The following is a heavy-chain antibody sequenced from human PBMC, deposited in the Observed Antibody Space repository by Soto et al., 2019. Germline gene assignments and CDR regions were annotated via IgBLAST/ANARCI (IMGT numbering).Heavy chain of an antibody. CDR2: IYYSGST. Sequence: SETLSLTCTVSGGSISSGGYYWSWIRQHPGKGLEWIGYIYYSGSTYYNPSLKSRVTISVDTSKNQFSLKLSSVTAADTAVYYCARAQGKTIFGVVTVEYYYFDYWGQGTLVTVSS. V-gene: IGHV4-31*03. J-gene: IGHJ4*02. CDR3: ARAQGKTIFGVVTVEYYYFDY. D-gene: IGHD3-3*01. CDR1: GGSISSGGYY.